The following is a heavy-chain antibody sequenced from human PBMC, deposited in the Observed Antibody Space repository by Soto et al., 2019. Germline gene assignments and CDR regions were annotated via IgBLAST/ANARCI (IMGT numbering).Heavy chain of an antibody. D-gene: IGHD3-10*01. Sequence: KQSQTLSLTCAISGDSVSSNSAAWNWIRQSPSRGLEWLGRTYYRSKWYNDYAVSVKSRITINPDTSKNQFSLQLNSVTPEDTAVYYCARGRTLWFGESYYGMDVWGQGTTVTVSS. CDR1: GDSVSSNSAA. CDR3: ARGRTLWFGESYYGMDV. V-gene: IGHV6-1*01. J-gene: IGHJ6*02. CDR2: TYYRSKWYN.